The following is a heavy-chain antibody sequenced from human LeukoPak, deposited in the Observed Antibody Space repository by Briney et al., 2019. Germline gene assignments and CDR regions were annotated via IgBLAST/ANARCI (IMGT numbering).Heavy chain of an antibody. J-gene: IGHJ4*02. D-gene: IGHD3-22*01. Sequence: GGSLRLSCAASGFTFSTYAVNWVRQAPGKGLEWVSTISGSGDSTYYADSVEGRFTISRDNSKDTLYLQMSSVRVDDTAVYYCARGRGRYYDSRGFYWGYYFDSWVQGILVTVST. V-gene: IGHV3-23*01. CDR3: ARGRGRYYDSRGFYWGYYFDS. CDR1: GFTFSTYA. CDR2: ISGSGDST.